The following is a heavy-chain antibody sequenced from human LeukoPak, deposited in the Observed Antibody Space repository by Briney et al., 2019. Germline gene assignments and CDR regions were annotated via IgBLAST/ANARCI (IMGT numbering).Heavy chain of an antibody. CDR3: AREPSNYGDHYFDY. D-gene: IGHD4-17*01. V-gene: IGHV3-21*01. CDR2: ISSSSSYI. J-gene: IGHJ4*02. Sequence: GGTLRLSCAASGFTFGSYGMHWVRQAPGKGLEWVSSISSSSSYIYYGDSVKGRFTISRDNAKNSLYLQMNSLRAEDTAVYYCAREPSNYGDHYFDYWGQGTLVTVSS. CDR1: GFTFGSYG.